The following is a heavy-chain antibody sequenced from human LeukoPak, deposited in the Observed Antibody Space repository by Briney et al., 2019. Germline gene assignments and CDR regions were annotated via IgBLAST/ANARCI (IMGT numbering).Heavy chain of an antibody. CDR3: ARLGRTYYDFWSGP. V-gene: IGHV4-39*01. Sequence: GSLRLSCAASGFTFSSYWMSWVRQPPGKGLEWIGTIYYGGSTYYNPSLKSRVTISVDTSKDQFSLKLSSVTAADTAVYYCARLGRTYYDFWSGPWGQGTLVTVSS. J-gene: IGHJ5*02. D-gene: IGHD3-3*01. CDR1: GFTFSSYW. CDR2: IYYGGST.